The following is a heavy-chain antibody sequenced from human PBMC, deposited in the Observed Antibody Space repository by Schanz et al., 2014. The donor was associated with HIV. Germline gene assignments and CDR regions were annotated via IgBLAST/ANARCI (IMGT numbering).Heavy chain of an antibody. V-gene: IGHV3-30*03. CDR1: RFTFSSYG. J-gene: IGHJ6*02. CDR3: ARGSGPYYYYYGMDV. Sequence: QVHLVESGGGVVQPGRSLRLSCAASRFTFSSYGMHWVRQAPGKGREWEAVISNHGSNKYYAVSVKGRFTISRDNSKNTLYLQMNSLRAEDTAVYYCARGSGPYYYYYGMDVWGQGTTVTVSS. D-gene: IGHD3-10*01. CDR2: ISNHGSNK.